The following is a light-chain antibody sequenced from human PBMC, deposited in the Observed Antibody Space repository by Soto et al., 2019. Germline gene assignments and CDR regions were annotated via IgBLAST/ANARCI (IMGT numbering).Light chain of an antibody. CDR2: GAS. V-gene: IGKV1-39*01. Sequence: DIQMTQSPSSLSASVGDRVTITCRSTQRISTYLNWYQQKPGKAPILLISGASSLQTGVPSRFSGSGSGTDFTLTISSLQREDSASYYCQQSFGNPPTFRRGTEVEIK. CDR3: QQSFGNPPT. J-gene: IGKJ1*01. CDR1: QRISTY.